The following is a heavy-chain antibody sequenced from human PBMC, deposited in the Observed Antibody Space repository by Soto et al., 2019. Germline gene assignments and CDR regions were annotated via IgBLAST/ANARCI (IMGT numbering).Heavy chain of an antibody. V-gene: IGHV3-30-3*01. CDR3: ARDRTLFGTGSTYYFDY. D-gene: IGHD1-1*01. CDR1: GFTFSSYA. Sequence: QVQLVESGGGVVQPGRSLRLSFAASGFTFSSYAMHWVRQAPGKGLKWVAVMSYDGSNKYYADSVKGRFTISRDNSKNTLYLQMNSLRVEDTAVYYCARDRTLFGTGSTYYFDYWGQGTLVAVSS. CDR2: MSYDGSNK. J-gene: IGHJ4*02.